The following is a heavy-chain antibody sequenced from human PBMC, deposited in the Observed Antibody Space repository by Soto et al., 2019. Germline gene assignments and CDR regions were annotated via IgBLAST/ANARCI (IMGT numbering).Heavy chain of an antibody. V-gene: IGHV5-10-1*01. CDR1: GYSFTSYW. D-gene: IGHD1-1*01. J-gene: IGHJ3*02. Sequence: GESLKISCKGSGYSFTSYWISWVRQMPGKGLEWMGRIDPSDSYINYSPSFQGHVTISADKSISTAYLQWSSLKASDTAMYYCARPGDGQLEPTVTEVTAFDIWGQGTMVTVSS. CDR3: ARPGDGQLEPTVTEVTAFDI. CDR2: IDPSDSYI.